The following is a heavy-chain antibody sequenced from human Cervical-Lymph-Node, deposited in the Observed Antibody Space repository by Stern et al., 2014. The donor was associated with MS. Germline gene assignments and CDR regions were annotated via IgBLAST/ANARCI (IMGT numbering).Heavy chain of an antibody. Sequence: QVTLKESGPALVKPTQTLTLTCTFSGFSLSTSGMRVSWIRQPPGKALEWLARIDWDDDEFYSTSLKARLTISKDTSKNQVVLTMTNMDPVDTATYYCARTYGYSYYFDYWGQGTLVTVSS. J-gene: IGHJ4*02. CDR2: IDWDDDE. D-gene: IGHD5-18*01. V-gene: IGHV2-70*04. CDR1: GFSLSTSGMR. CDR3: ARTYGYSYYFDY.